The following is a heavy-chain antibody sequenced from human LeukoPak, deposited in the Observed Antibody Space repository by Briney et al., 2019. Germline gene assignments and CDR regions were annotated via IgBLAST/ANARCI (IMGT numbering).Heavy chain of an antibody. CDR2: INPNSGSA. V-gene: IGHV1-2*02. D-gene: IGHD2-15*01. J-gene: IGHJ5*02. CDR3: VRGPPEYCSGGSCYSGLIWLDP. CDR1: GYIFTGYY. Sequence: ASVKVSCKASGYIFTGYYIHWVRQAPGQGLEWMGWINPNSGSAEYAQKFQGRVTMTRDTSISTAYMALSRLRYDDTAVYYCVRGPPEYCSGGSCYSGLIWLDPWGQGNLVTVSS.